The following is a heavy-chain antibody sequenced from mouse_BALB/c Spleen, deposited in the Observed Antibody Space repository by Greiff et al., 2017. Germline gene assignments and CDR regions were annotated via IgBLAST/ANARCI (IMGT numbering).Heavy chain of an antibody. D-gene: IGHD2-14*01. V-gene: IGHV3-6*02. CDR1: GYSITSGYY. CDR3: ARDWGYYRYENYAMDY. Sequence: VQLKESGPGLVKPSQSLSLTCSVTGYSITSGYYWNWIRQFPGNKLEWMGYISYDGSNNYNPSLKNRISITRDTSKNQFFLKLNSVTTEDTATYYCARDWGYYRYENYAMDYWGQGTSVTVSS. J-gene: IGHJ4*01. CDR2: ISYDGSN.